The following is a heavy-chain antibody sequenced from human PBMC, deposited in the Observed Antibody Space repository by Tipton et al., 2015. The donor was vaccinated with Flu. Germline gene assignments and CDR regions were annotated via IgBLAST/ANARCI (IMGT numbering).Heavy chain of an antibody. V-gene: IGHV4-59*12. CDR2: IYYSGTT. Sequence: GLVKPSETLSLTCTVTGGSISSYYWSWIRQPPGKGLEWIGYIYYSGTTNYNPSLKSRVTISVDRSKNEFSPKLNSVTAADTAVYYCAIGTVGGTPFGMDVWGQGTTVTVSS. J-gene: IGHJ6*02. CDR3: AIGTVGGTPFGMDV. D-gene: IGHD3-10*01. CDR1: GGSISSYY.